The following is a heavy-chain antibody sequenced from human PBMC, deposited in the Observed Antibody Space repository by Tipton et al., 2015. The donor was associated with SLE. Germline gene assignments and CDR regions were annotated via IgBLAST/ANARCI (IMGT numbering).Heavy chain of an antibody. CDR2: MYYSGST. J-gene: IGHJ4*02. CDR3: ARGRRGYTAYVVPDY. CDR1: GGSISSGGYY. Sequence: TLSLTCTVSGGSISSGGYYWSWIRQHPGKGLEWIGYMYYSGSTYYNPSPKSRVSISVDTSKNQFSLKLSSLTAADTAVYYCARGRRGYTAYVVPDYWGQGTQVTVSS. V-gene: IGHV4-31*03. D-gene: IGHD5-12*01.